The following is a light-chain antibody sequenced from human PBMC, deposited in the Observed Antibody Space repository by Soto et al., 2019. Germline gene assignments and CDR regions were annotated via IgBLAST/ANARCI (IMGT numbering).Light chain of an antibody. Sequence: EIVLTQSPATLSLSPGERATLSCRASQSVSSYLDWYQQKPGQAPRLLIYDASNRATGTPARFSGSGSGTDFTLPISSLEPEDFAVYYCQQRTNWPPWTFGQGTKVEIK. V-gene: IGKV3-11*01. J-gene: IGKJ1*01. CDR1: QSVSSY. CDR3: QQRTNWPPWT. CDR2: DAS.